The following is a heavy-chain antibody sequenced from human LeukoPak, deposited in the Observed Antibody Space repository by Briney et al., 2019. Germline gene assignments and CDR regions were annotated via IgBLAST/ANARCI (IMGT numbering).Heavy chain of an antibody. V-gene: IGHV1-2*02. CDR2: INPNSGGT. CDR1: GYTFTGYY. J-gene: IGHJ4*02. Sequence: ASVKVSCKASGYTFTGYYMHWGRQAPGHGLGWRGWINPNSGGTNYAQKFQGRVTMTRDTSISTTYMELSRLRSDDTAVYYCARGTTIGRSTGYSSSWFPGYFYYWGQGTLVTVSS. D-gene: IGHD6-13*01. CDR3: ARGTTIGRSTGYSSSWFPGYFYY.